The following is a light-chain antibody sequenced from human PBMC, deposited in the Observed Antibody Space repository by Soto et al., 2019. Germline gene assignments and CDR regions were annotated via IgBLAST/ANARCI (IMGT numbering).Light chain of an antibody. J-gene: IGLJ1*01. CDR1: SSDVGRYKY. Sequence: QSVLTQPASVSGSPGQSITISCTGTSSDVGRYKYVSWYLQHPGKAPKLMLYDVSDRPAGVSHRFSGYKSGNTAFLTISGLPAEDEADYYCSSYSSSSTPYVFGTGTKLTVL. V-gene: IGLV2-14*01. CDR3: SSYSSSSTPYV. CDR2: DVS.